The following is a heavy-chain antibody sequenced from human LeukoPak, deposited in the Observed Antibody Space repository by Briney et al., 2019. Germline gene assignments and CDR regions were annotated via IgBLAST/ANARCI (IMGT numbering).Heavy chain of an antibody. CDR3: AGSITLLHDEWYYFDY. CDR2: ISSSGSTI. Sequence: QPGGSLRLSCAASGFTFSSYEMNWVRQAPGKGLEWVSYISSSGSTIYYADSVKGRFTISRDNAKNSLYLQMNSLRAEDTAVYYCAGSITLLHDEWYYFDYWGQGTLVTVSS. CDR1: GFTFSSYE. J-gene: IGHJ4*02. V-gene: IGHV3-48*03. D-gene: IGHD1-26*01.